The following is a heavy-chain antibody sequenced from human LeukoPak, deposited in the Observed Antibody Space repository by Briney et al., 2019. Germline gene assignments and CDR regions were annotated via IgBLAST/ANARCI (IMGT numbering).Heavy chain of an antibody. CDR1: GFTFTTYA. J-gene: IGHJ3*02. Sequence: GGSLRLSCAASGFTFTTYAMNWVRQAPGKGLEWVSAISGSGGSTYYADSVRGRFTISRDNAKNSLYLQMNSLRAEDTAVYYCATGYSYDTADAFDIWGQGTMVTVSS. V-gene: IGHV3-23*01. D-gene: IGHD5-18*01. CDR3: ATGYSYDTADAFDI. CDR2: ISGSGGST.